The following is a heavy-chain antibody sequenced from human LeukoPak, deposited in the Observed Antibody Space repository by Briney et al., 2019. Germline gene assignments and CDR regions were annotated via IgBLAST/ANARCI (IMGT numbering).Heavy chain of an antibody. Sequence: GGSLRLSCAASGFTFSSYWMSWVRQAPGKGLEWVANTKQDGSEKYYVDSAKGRFTISRDNAKSSLYLQMNSLRAEDTAVYYCASQNDYGGNCFFEYWGQGTLVTVSS. J-gene: IGHJ4*02. CDR3: ASQNDYGGNCFFEY. V-gene: IGHV3-7*01. D-gene: IGHD4-23*01. CDR1: GFTFSSYW. CDR2: TKQDGSEK.